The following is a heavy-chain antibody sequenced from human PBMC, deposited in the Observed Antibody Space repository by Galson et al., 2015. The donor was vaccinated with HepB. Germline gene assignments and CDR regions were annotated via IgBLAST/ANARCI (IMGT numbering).Heavy chain of an antibody. CDR3: ARLEEMATKGGEFDY. J-gene: IGHJ4*02. CDR1: GGTFSSYA. CDR2: IIPIFGTA. D-gene: IGHD5-24*01. Sequence: SVKVSCKASGGTFSSYAISWVRQAPGQGLEWMGGIIPIFGTANYAQKFQGRVTITADEYTSTAYMELSSLRSEDTAVYYCARLEEMATKGGEFDYWGQGTLVTVSS. V-gene: IGHV1-69*13.